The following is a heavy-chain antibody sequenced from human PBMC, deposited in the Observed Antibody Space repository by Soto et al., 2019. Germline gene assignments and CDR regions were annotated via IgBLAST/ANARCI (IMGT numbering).Heavy chain of an antibody. V-gene: IGHV1-18*01. CDR3: ARDFPQLRLGKLSPNDAFDL. CDR1: DYTFTSYG. J-gene: IGHJ3*01. D-gene: IGHD3-16*02. CDR2: ISTYTGSP. Sequence: QVQLVQSDTEVKKPGASVKVSCKASDYTFTSYGITWVRQAPGQGLEWMGWISTYTGSPNYAQKLQGRVTMTTDTSTSTAYMELRSLRSDDTAVYYCARDFPQLRLGKLSPNDAFDLWGQGTMVTVSS.